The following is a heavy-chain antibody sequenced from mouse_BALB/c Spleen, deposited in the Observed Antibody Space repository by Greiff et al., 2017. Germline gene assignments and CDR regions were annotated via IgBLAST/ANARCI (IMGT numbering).Heavy chain of an antibody. Sequence: QVQLQQSGPGLVAPSQSLSITCTVSGFSLTGYGVNWVRQPPGKGLEWLGMIWGDGSTDYNSALKSRLSISKDNSKSQVFLKMNSLQTDDTARYYCAREYGYDVWYFDVWGAGTTVTVSS. CDR3: AREYGYDVWYFDV. CDR1: GFSLTGYG. D-gene: IGHD2-2*01. CDR2: IWGDGST. J-gene: IGHJ1*01. V-gene: IGHV2-6-7*01.